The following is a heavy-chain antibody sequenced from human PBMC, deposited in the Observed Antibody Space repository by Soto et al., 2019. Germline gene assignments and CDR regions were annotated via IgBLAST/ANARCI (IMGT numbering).Heavy chain of an antibody. Sequence: QVQLVQSGAEVKKPGSSVKVSCKASGGTFSSYAISWVRQAPGQGLEWMGGIIPIFGTANYAQKFQGRVTITADESTSTAYMELSSLRSEDTAVYYCARAYSSGPHYYYYYYGMDVWGQGTTVTVSS. D-gene: IGHD6-19*01. CDR1: GGTFSSYA. V-gene: IGHV1-69*12. CDR2: IIPIFGTA. J-gene: IGHJ6*02. CDR3: ARAYSSGPHYYYYYYGMDV.